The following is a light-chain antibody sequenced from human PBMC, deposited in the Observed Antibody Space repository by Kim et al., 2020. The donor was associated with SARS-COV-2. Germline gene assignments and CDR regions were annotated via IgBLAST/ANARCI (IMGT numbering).Light chain of an antibody. CDR2: GDG. CDR3: QSYDKTLSASV. J-gene: IGLJ1*01. V-gene: IGLV1-40*01. CDR1: RSKIGAGYA. Sequence: QRVKMTCPGRRSKIGAGYAVHWPQLFPGTATRLLIFGDGNRPSGIPDRFSGSQSGTSASLAITGLQAGDNADYYCQSYDKTLSASVFGSGTKVTVL.